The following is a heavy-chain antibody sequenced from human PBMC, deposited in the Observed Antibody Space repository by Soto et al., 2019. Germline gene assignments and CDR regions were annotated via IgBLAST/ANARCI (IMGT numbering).Heavy chain of an antibody. CDR2: ISFDGSNK. CDR3: VKQEGASYFSEN. J-gene: IGHJ4*02. D-gene: IGHD3-22*01. CDR1: GFTFSSYV. V-gene: IGHV3-30*18. Sequence: GGSLRLSCAASGFTFSSYVMHWVRQAPGKGLEWVAVISFDGSNKYYADSVKGRFTISRDKSKNTLYLQMDSLGVEDTAVYYCVKQEGASYFSENWGQGTLVTVSS.